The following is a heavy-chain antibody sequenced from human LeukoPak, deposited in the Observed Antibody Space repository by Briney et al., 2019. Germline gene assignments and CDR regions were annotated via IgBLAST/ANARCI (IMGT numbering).Heavy chain of an antibody. CDR1: GGSISNSIW. CDR3: ATDLKYYYHSDEIT. D-gene: IGHD3-22*01. V-gene: IGHV4-4*02. J-gene: IGHJ5*02. Sequence: PSETLSLTCAVSGGSISNSIWWSWVRQPPGKGLEWIGEIYHSGTTHYNPSLLSRVTISVDKSKNQFSLKMTSVTAADTAMYYCATDLKYYYHSDEITWGQGTLVTVSS. CDR2: IYHSGTT.